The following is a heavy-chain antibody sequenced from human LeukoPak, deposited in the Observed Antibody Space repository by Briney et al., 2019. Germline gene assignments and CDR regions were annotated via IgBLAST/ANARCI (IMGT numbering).Heavy chain of an antibody. V-gene: IGHV3-23*01. D-gene: IGHD2-2*01. Sequence: QPGGSLRLSCAASGFTFRSYCMRWVRQARGKGREWVAAIGGGGGRKYYADSVKGRITISRDNSKNTLYLQMNSLRAEDTAVYYCPSAGYCSSTSCYAEEFYYYGMDVWGQGTTVTVSS. J-gene: IGHJ6*02. CDR1: GFTFRSYC. CDR3: PSAGYCSSTSCYAEEFYYYGMDV. CDR2: IGGGGGRK.